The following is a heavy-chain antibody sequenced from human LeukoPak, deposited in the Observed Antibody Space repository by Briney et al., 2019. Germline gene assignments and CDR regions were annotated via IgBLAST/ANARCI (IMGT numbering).Heavy chain of an antibody. Sequence: GGSLRLSCAAPGFTFNTYDMHWVRQAPGKGLEWVALIRFDGSNTSYADSVKGRFTISRDNSKNTLYLQMNSLRADDTAVYYCTGDFDYWGQGTLVTVSS. CDR3: TGDFDY. CDR1: GFTFNTYD. J-gene: IGHJ4*02. V-gene: IGHV3-30*02. CDR2: IRFDGSNT.